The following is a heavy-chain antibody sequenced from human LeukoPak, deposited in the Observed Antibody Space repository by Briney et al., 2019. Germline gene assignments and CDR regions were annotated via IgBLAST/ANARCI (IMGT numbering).Heavy chain of an antibody. Sequence: GGSLRLSCAASGFTFSSYGMSWVRQAPGKGLEWVSAISGSGGSTYYADSVKGRFTISRDNSKNTLYLQMNSLRAEDTAVYYCAKDGVRYYDILTGYYFDYWGQGTLVTVSS. CDR3: AKDGVRYYDILTGYYFDY. CDR1: GFTFSSYG. CDR2: ISGSGGST. J-gene: IGHJ4*02. V-gene: IGHV3-23*01. D-gene: IGHD3-9*01.